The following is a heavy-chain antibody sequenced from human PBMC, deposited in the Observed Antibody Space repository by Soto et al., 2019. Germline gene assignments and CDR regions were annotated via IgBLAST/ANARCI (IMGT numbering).Heavy chain of an antibody. V-gene: IGHV4-34*01. D-gene: IGHD1-26*01. CDR1: GGSLRGHY. CDR2: INHSGFT. Sequence: LSLTCAVSGGSLRGHYWSWIRQSPEKGLEWIGEINHSGFTNYNPTLKSRVTISRDASKNQFSLRLSSMTAADSAVYFCARAAVKLGATLFDSWGQGTLVTVSS. J-gene: IGHJ4*02. CDR3: ARAAVKLGATLFDS.